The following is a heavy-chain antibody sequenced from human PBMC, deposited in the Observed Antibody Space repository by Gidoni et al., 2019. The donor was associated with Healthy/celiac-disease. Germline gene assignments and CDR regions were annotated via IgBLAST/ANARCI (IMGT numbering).Heavy chain of an antibody. V-gene: IGHV3-30*03. D-gene: IGHD1-26*01. CDR1: GFTFSSYG. J-gene: IGHJ6*02. CDR2: SSYDGSNK. CDR3: ATSGSYASLSRYYYGMDV. Sequence: QVQLVESGGGVVQPGRSLRLSCAASGFTFSSYGMHWVRQAPGKGLEWLAFSSYDGSNKYYPDSVKGRFTISRDNSKNTLYLQMNSLRSEDTAVYYCATSGSYASLSRYYYGMDVWGQGTTVTVSS.